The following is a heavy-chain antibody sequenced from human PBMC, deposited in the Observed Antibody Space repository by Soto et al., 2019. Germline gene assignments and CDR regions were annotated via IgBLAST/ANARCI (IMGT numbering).Heavy chain of an antibody. Sequence: GASVKVSCKASGGTFSSYAISWVRQAPGQGLEWMGGIIPIFGTANYAQKFQGRVTITADESTSTAYMELSSLRSEDTAVYYCARVGRRFGGSYDYYYYGMDVWGQGTTVTVSS. CDR3: ARVGRRFGGSYDYYYYGMDV. J-gene: IGHJ6*02. V-gene: IGHV1-69*13. D-gene: IGHD1-26*01. CDR2: IIPIFGTA. CDR1: GGTFSSYA.